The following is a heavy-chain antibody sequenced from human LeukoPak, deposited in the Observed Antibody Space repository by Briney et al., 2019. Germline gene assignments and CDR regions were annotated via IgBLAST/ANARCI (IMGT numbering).Heavy chain of an antibody. D-gene: IGHD3-3*01. CDR2: IYYSGST. V-gene: IGHV4-59*12. CDR3: ARGGRFLDLNWFDP. CDR1: GGSISSYY. Sequence: MSSETLSLTCTVSGGSISSYYWSWIRQPPGKGLEWIGYIYYSGSTNYNPSLKSRVTISVDTSKNQFSLKLSSVTAADTAVYYCARGGRFLDLNWFDPWGQGTLVTVSS. J-gene: IGHJ5*02.